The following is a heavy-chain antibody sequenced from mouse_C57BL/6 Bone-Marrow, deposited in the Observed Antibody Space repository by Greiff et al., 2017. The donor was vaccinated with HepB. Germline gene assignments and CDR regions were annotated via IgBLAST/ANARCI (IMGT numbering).Heavy chain of an antibody. Sequence: QVQLQQSGAELVKPGASVKMSCKASGYTFTSYWITWVKQRPGQGLEWIGDIYPGSGSTNYNEKFKSKATLTVDTSSSTAYMQLSSLTSEDSAVYYCARYYYGSSLGYFDVWGTGTTVTVSS. CDR3: ARYYYGSSLGYFDV. V-gene: IGHV1-55*01. CDR1: GYTFTSYW. D-gene: IGHD1-1*01. CDR2: IYPGSGST. J-gene: IGHJ1*03.